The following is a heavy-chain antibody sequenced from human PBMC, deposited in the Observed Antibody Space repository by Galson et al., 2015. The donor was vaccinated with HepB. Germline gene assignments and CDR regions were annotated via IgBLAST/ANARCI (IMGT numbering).Heavy chain of an antibody. J-gene: IGHJ4*02. CDR2: ISYDGNNK. CDR3: ARDHSYESSGYYFPSGY. Sequence: SLRLSCAASGFTFSSYAMHWVRQAPGKGLEWVAVISYDGNNKFYADSVKGRFTISRDNSKNTLYLQMNSLRVEDTAVYYCARDHSYESSGYYFPSGYWGLGTLVTVSS. V-gene: IGHV3-30-3*01. D-gene: IGHD3-22*01. CDR1: GFTFSSYA.